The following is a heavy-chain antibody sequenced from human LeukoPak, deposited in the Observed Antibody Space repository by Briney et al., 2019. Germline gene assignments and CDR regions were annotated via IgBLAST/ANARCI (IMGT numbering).Heavy chain of an antibody. J-gene: IGHJ4*02. CDR1: GGSISGGY. CDR3: AKSYFDYSTYYPYYFNL. D-gene: IGHD4-11*01. V-gene: IGHV4-4*09. CDR2: VYTSGST. Sequence: SETLSLTCTVSGGSISGGYWSWIRQPPGRGLEWIGYVYTSGSTNYSPSLKSRVTISVDTSKSQFALKLSSVTAADTAVYYCAKSYFDYSTYYPYYFNLWGQGALVTVSS.